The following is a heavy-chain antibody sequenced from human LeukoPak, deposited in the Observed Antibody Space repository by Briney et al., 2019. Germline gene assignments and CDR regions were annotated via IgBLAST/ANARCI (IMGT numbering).Heavy chain of an antibody. D-gene: IGHD5-12*01. CDR2: IREDGSEK. CDR3: ARGTLRGGPYGGYVDGNYFDY. V-gene: IGHV3-7*01. Sequence: GGSLRHSCAASGFTFSSNWMSWVRQAPGKGLEWVANIREDGSEKYYVDSVKGRFTISRDNAKNSLYLQMNSLRAEDTAVYYCARGTLRGGPYGGYVDGNYFDYWGQGPLVTVSS. CDR1: GFTFSSNW. J-gene: IGHJ4*02.